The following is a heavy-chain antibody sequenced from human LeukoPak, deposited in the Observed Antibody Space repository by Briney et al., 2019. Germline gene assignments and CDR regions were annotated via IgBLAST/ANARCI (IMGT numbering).Heavy chain of an antibody. V-gene: IGHV3-74*01. Sequence: GGSLRLSCAASGFTFSSYWMHWVRQAPGKGLVWVSRINSDGSGTTYADSVKGRLTISRDNAKNTLYLQMNSLRAEDTAVYYCARDMEMATISGFDYWGQGALVTVSS. CDR3: ARDMEMATISGFDY. J-gene: IGHJ4*02. CDR2: INSDGSGT. D-gene: IGHD5-24*01. CDR1: GFTFSSYW.